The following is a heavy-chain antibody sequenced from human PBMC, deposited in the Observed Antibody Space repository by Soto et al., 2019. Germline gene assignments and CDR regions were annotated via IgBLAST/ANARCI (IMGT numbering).Heavy chain of an antibody. V-gene: IGHV4-31*03. Sequence: QVQLQESGPGLVKPSQTLSLTCTVSGGSISSGGYYWSWIRQHPGKGLEWIGYIYYSGSTYDNPSLQSRVTISVDTSKNQFSLKLSSVTAADTAVYYCARVGKRLAARRVWFDPWGQGPLVTVSS. D-gene: IGHD6-13*01. CDR2: IYYSGST. CDR3: ARVGKRLAARRVWFDP. CDR1: GGSISSGGYY. J-gene: IGHJ5*02.